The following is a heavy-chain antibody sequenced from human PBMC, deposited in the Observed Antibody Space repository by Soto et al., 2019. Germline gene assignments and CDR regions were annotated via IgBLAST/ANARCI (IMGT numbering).Heavy chain of an antibody. J-gene: IGHJ5*02. CDR1: GYSISTNHW. Sequence: SETLSLTCAVSGYSISTNHWWGWIRQSPGKGLEFIGYIHYSGGTYYNPSLKSRVTMSVDTSENQFSLKLSSVTAVDTAVYYCARRLCSGGSCSEFDPWGQGTLVTVSS. D-gene: IGHD2-15*01. V-gene: IGHV4-28*01. CDR2: IHYSGGT. CDR3: ARRLCSGGSCSEFDP.